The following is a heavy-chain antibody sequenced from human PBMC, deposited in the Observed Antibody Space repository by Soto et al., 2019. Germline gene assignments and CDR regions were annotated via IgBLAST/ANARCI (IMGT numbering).Heavy chain of an antibody. V-gene: IGHV4-4*07. CDR3: ARGQRFSDWFDP. Sequence: PSETLSLTCTVTGGAISGYYWTWIRQSAGGGLEWIGRIYSSGSTNYNPSLKSRVTISLDTSMNHFSLRLSSVTAADTAVYYCARGQRFSDWFDPWGQGTLFTVSS. CDR1: GGAISGYY. J-gene: IGHJ5*02. D-gene: IGHD3-3*01. CDR2: IYSSGST.